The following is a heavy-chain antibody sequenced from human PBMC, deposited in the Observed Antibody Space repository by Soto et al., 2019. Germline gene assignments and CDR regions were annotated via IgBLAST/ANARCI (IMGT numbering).Heavy chain of an antibody. V-gene: IGHV3-23*01. CDR1: GFRFWTYS. J-gene: IGHJ4*02. CDR3: VRERSGYSYADS. Sequence: GGSLRLSCVVSGFRFWTYSMSWVRQAPRKGLEWVAGISGSGTATYYTDSVKGRFTVSRDNSKDTLFLQMNSLRAEDSAMYYCVRERSGYSYADSWGQGTLVTVSS. CDR2: ISGSGTAT. D-gene: IGHD5-18*01.